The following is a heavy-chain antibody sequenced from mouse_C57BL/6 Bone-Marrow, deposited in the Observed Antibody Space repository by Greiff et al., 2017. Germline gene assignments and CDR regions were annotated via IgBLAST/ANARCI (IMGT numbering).Heavy chain of an antibody. CDR1: GYTFTSYW. D-gene: IGHD2-2*01. V-gene: IGHV1-69*01. J-gene: IGHJ1*03. CDR3: ARERLSGYFDV. Sequence: VKLMESGAELVMPGASVKLSCKASGYTFTSYWMHWVKQRPGQGLEWIGEIDPSDSYTNYNQKFKGKSTLTVDKSSSTAYMQLSSLTSEDSAVYYCARERLSGYFDVWGTGTTVTVSS. CDR2: IDPSDSYT.